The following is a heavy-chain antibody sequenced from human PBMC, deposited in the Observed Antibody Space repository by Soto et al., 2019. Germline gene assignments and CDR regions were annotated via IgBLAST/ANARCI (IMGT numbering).Heavy chain of an antibody. D-gene: IGHD3-9*01. V-gene: IGHV4-59*01. CDR2: IYYSGST. Sequence: QVQLQESGPGLVKPSETLSLTCTVSGGSISSYYWSWIRQPPGKGLEWIGYIYYSGSTNYNPSLKSRVTISVYTSKNQFSLKLSSVTAADTAVYYCARALILTGYYIHDDFDIWGQGTMVTVSS. CDR1: GGSISSYY. J-gene: IGHJ3*02. CDR3: ARALILTGYYIHDDFDI.